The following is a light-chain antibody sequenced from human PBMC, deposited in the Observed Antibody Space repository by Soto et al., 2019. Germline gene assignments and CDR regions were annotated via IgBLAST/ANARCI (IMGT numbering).Light chain of an antibody. V-gene: IGKV3-15*01. CDR1: QSVGNN. CDR3: QHHNNWPPGT. J-gene: IGKJ1*01. CDR2: ATS. Sequence: EIVLTQSPATLSVSPGERATLSCRASQSVGNNFAWYQQKPGQAPRLLIFATSTRATGVPARFSGSGSGTDFTLTISSLQSEDFAVYYCQHHNNWPPGTFGQGTRVEIK.